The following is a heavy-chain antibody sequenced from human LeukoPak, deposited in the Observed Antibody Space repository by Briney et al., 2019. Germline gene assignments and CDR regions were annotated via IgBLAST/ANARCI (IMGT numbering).Heavy chain of an antibody. CDR3: ARDVSSPPPHVVVVAAGDDAFDI. CDR1: GYTFTGYY. Sequence: ASVKVSCKASGYTFTGYYMHWVRQAPGQGLEWMGWINPNSGGTNYAQKFQGRVTMTRDTSISTAYMELSRPRSDDTAVYYCARDVSSPPPHVVVVAAGDDAFDIWGQGTMVTVSS. D-gene: IGHD2-15*01. J-gene: IGHJ3*02. CDR2: INPNSGGT. V-gene: IGHV1-2*02.